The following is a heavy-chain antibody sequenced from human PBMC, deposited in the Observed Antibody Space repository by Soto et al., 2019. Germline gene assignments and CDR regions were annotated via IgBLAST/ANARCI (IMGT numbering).Heavy chain of an antibody. CDR2: FDPEDGET. D-gene: IGHD3-9*01. CDR3: ATDKLDYDILTGYYRNFDY. V-gene: IGHV1-24*01. CDR1: GYTLTELS. J-gene: IGHJ4*02. Sequence: ASVKVSCKVSGYTLTELSMHWVRQAPGKGLEWMGGFDPEDGETIYAQKFQGRVTMTEDTSTDTAYMELSSLRSEDTAVYNCATDKLDYDILTGYYRNFDYWGQGTLVTVSS.